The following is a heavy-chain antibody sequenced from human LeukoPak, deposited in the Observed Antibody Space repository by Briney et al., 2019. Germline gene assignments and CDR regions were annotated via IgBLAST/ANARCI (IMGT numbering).Heavy chain of an antibody. CDR3: ARDFGEVGATPIFDY. J-gene: IGHJ4*02. V-gene: IGHV3-48*01. D-gene: IGHD1-26*01. Sequence: GGSLRLSCAASRSTFSSYSMNWVRQAPGKGLERVSYISSSSSNIYYADSVKGRFTISRDNAKSSLYLQMNSLRAEDTAVYYCARDFGEVGATPIFDYWGQGTLVTVSS. CDR1: RSTFSSYS. CDR2: ISSSSSNI.